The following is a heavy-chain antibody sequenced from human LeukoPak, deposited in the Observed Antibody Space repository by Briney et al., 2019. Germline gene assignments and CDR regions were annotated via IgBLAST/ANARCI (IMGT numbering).Heavy chain of an antibody. V-gene: IGHV4-4*02. D-gene: IGHD1-26*01. Sequence: ASETLSLTCAVSGVSISSSNWWSWVRQPPGKGLEWIGEIYHSGSTNYNPSLKSRVTISVDKSKNQFSLKLSSVTAADTAVYYCARRPLWIVGATCNWFDPWGQGTLVTVSS. CDR1: GVSISSSNW. J-gene: IGHJ5*02. CDR2: IYHSGST. CDR3: ARRPLWIVGATCNWFDP.